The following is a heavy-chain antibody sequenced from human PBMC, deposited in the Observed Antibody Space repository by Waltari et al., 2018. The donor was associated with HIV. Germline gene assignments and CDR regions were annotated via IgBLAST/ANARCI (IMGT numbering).Heavy chain of an antibody. J-gene: IGHJ5*02. V-gene: IGHV3-21*02. CDR1: GFIFNSYS. Sequence: EVQLVESGGGPVKPGESLRLSCVTSGFIFNSYSMNWVRQAPGKGPGWVSSISSSGNFKHYADSGKGRFTISRDNAENSLYLQMNGLRAEDTAIYYCARDSRGSTWSLNWFDPWGQGTLVTVSS. CDR3: ARDSRGSTWSLNWFDP. CDR2: ISSSGNFK. D-gene: IGHD6-6*01.